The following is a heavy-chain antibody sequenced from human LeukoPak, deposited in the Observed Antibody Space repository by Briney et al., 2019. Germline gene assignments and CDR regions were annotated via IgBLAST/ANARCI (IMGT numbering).Heavy chain of an antibody. V-gene: IGHV3-30*18. CDR1: GFTFSIYG. CDR3: AKGRIDY. J-gene: IGHJ4*02. CDR2: ISYDGSNK. Sequence: GRTLMISSEAPGFTFSIYGMPRVRQAPGEGLEWVAVISYDGSNKYYADSVKGRFTISRDNSKNTLYLQMNSLRAEDTAVYYCAKGRIDYWGQGTLVTVSS.